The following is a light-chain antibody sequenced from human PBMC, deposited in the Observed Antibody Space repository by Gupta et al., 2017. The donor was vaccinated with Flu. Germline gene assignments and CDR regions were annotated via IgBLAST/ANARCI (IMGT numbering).Light chain of an antibody. CDR1: SSDVGGYNY. CDR3: SSYTSSSTLV. Sequence: QSALTPPASVSGSPGQSITISCTGTSSDVGGYNYVSWYQQHPGKAPKLMIYEVSNRPSGVSNRFSGSKSGNTASLTISGLQAEDEADYYYSSYTSSSTLVFGGGTKLTVL. CDR2: EVS. J-gene: IGLJ2*01. V-gene: IGLV2-14*01.